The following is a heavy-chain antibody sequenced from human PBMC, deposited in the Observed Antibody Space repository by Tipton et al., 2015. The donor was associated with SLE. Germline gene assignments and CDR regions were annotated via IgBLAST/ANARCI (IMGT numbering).Heavy chain of an antibody. D-gene: IGHD5-18*01. V-gene: IGHV4-4*02. CDR3: ARTAGRSVKLWYFDL. J-gene: IGHJ2*01. CDR1: GASITSLNW. Sequence: TLSLTCTVSGASITSLNWWTWVRQPPGKGLEWIGEVHHSGTTNYNPSLKSRVTISADTSKNLFSLELRSVTAADTAVYYCARTAGRSVKLWYFDLWGRGTLVTVSS. CDR2: VHHSGTT.